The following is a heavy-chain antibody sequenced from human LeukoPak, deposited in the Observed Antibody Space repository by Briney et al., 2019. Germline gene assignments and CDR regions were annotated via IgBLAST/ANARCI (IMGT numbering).Heavy chain of an antibody. J-gene: IGHJ6*03. Sequence: GGSLRLSCAASGFSVSSNYMNWVRQAPGQGLEWVSVIYNSGYTYYADSVKGRFTISRDNAKNTLYLQMNSLRVEDTALYYCARVAATVTTNFYYYIDVWGEGTTVTVSS. CDR1: GFSVSSNY. D-gene: IGHD4-17*01. CDR3: ARVAATVTTNFYYYIDV. CDR2: IYNSGYT. V-gene: IGHV3-53*01.